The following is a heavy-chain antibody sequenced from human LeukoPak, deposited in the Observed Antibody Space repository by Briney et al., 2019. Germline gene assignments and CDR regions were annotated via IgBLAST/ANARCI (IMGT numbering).Heavy chain of an antibody. D-gene: IGHD3-22*01. CDR1: GFTFSSYD. CDR3: ARSGDILLGSPYDNRGT. V-gene: IGHV3-64*01. CDR2: ISNNGDRT. J-gene: IGHJ5*02. Sequence: GGSLRLSCAASGFTFSSYDMYWARQAPGKGLEYVSLISNNGDRTYYANSVKDRFTISRDNSKNTLYLQTVSLRAEDTAVYYCARSGDILLGSPYDNRGTWGQGTLVTVSS.